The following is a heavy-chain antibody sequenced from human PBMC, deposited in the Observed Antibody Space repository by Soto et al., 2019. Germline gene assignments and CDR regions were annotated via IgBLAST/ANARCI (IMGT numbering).Heavy chain of an antibody. Sequence: QVQLVQSGAEVKKPGASVKVSCKASGYTFTSYGISWVRQAPGQGLERMGWCNAYNGNTHSAQKPQGRVTITTDTSTSTAYMELRSLRSDDTAVYYCARTLPPIDYWGQGTLVTVSS. V-gene: IGHV1-18*01. D-gene: IGHD1-26*01. CDR1: GYTFTSYG. J-gene: IGHJ4*02. CDR2: CNAYNGNT. CDR3: ARTLPPIDY.